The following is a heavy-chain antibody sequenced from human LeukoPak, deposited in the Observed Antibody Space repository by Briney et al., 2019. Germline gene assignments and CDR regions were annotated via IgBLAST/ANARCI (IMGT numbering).Heavy chain of an antibody. CDR3: ARDYGPRGAFDI. Sequence: PGGSLRLSCAASGFTFSSYSMNWVRQAPWKGLEWVSSISSSSSYIYYADSVKGRFTISRDNAKNSLYLQMNSLRAEDTAVYYCARDYGPRGAFDIWGQGTMVTVSS. J-gene: IGHJ3*02. V-gene: IGHV3-21*01. D-gene: IGHD4-17*01. CDR2: ISSSSSYI. CDR1: GFTFSSYS.